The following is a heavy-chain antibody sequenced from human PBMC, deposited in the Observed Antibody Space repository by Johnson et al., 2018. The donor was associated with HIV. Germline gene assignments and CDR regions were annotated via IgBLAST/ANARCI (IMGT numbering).Heavy chain of an antibody. D-gene: IGHD7-27*01. CDR3: ASSWGNAFDI. CDR1: GFTFRSYA. J-gene: IGHJ3*02. Sequence: VQLVESGGGVVQPGRSLRLSCAASGFTFRSYAMHWVRQAPGKGLEWVAVISYDGSNKYYADSVKGRFTISRDNSKNTLYLQMNSLRAEDTAVYYCASSWGNAFDIWGQGTMVTVSS. V-gene: IGHV3-30-3*01. CDR2: ISYDGSNK.